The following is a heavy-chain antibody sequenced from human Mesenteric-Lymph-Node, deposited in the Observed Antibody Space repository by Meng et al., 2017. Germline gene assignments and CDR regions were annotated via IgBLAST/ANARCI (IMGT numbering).Heavy chain of an antibody. CDR3: ARVTPPQYSSGWLDY. V-gene: IGHV4-34*01. D-gene: IGHD6-19*01. Sequence: SETLSLTCAVYGGSFSGYYWSGIRQPPGKGPEWIGEINHRGSTNYNPSLKSRVTISVDTSKNQFSLKLSSVTAADTAVYYCARVTPPQYSSGWLDYWGQGTLVTVSS. J-gene: IGHJ4*02. CDR2: INHRGST. CDR1: GGSFSGYY.